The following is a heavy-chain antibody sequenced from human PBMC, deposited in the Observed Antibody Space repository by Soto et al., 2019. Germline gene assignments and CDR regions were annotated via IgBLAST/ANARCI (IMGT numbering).Heavy chain of an antibody. J-gene: IGHJ6*02. D-gene: IGHD6-6*01. CDR2: IIPIFGTA. Sequence: GASVKVSCKASGGTFSSYAISWVRQAPGQGLEWMGGIIPIFGTASYAQKFQGRVTITADESTSTAYMELSSLRSEDTAVYYCAPGGLSSSYFDSYYGMDVWGQGTTVTVS. CDR3: APGGLSSSYFDSYYGMDV. CDR1: GGTFSSYA. V-gene: IGHV1-69*13.